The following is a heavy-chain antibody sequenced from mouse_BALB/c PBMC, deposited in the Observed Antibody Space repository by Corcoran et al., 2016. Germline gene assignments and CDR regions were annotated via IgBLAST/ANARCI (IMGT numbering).Heavy chain of an antibody. CDR3: AREPYAMDY. J-gene: IGHJ4*01. CDR2: INTYTGEP. Sequence: QIQLVQSGPELKKPGETVKISCKASGYTFTNYGMNWVKQAPGKGLKWMGWINTYTGEPTYADDFKGRFAFSLEASASTAYLQINNLKNEDMATYFCAREPYAMDYWGQGTPVTVSS. CDR1: GYTFTNYG. V-gene: IGHV9-1*02.